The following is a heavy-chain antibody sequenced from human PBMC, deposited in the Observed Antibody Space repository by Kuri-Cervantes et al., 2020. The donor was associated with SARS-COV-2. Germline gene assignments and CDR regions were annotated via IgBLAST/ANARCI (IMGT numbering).Heavy chain of an antibody. V-gene: IGHV3-21*01. CDR3: ARDLGGPRFGGMDV. D-gene: IGHD3-16*01. J-gene: IGHJ6*02. Sequence: GESLKISCAASGFTFSSYSMNWVRQAPGKGLEWVSSISSSSYIYYADSVRGRFTISRDNAKNSLYLQMNSLRAEDTAVYYCARDLGGPRFGGMDVWGQGTTVTVSS. CDR1: GFTFSSYS. CDR2: ISSSSYI.